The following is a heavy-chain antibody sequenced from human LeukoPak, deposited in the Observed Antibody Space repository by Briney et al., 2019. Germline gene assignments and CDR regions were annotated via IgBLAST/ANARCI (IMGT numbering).Heavy chain of an antibody. Sequence: SETLSLTCAVYGGSFSGYYWSWIRQPPGKGLEWIGEINHSGSTNYNPSLKSRVTISVDTSKNQFSLKLSSVTAADTAVYYCARVKLYYGSGSYRDAFDIWGQGTMVTVSS. CDR3: ARVKLYYGSGSYRDAFDI. J-gene: IGHJ3*02. CDR1: GGSFSGYY. CDR2: INHSGST. V-gene: IGHV4-34*01. D-gene: IGHD3-10*01.